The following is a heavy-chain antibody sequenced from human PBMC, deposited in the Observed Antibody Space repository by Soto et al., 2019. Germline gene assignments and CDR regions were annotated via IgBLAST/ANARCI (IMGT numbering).Heavy chain of an antibody. CDR3: ARRGISSSAPAGFDP. CDR1: GFTFSSYS. V-gene: IGHV3-48*01. D-gene: IGHD2-2*01. J-gene: IGHJ5*02. CDR2: ISGSSGII. Sequence: EVQLVESGGGLVQPGGSLRLSCAASGFTFSSYSMNWVRQAPGKGLEWISYISGSSGIIYYADSVKGRFTISRDNAKNSRYLQMNSLRAEDAAVYYCARRGISSSAPAGFDPWGQGTLVTVSS.